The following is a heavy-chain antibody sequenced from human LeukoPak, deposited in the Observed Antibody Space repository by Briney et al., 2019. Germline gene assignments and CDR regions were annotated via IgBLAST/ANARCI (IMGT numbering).Heavy chain of an antibody. CDR1: GYTFTDYY. CDR3: ARARDYCSSTSCYIEMDY. Sequence: GASVKVSCKASGYTFTDYYIHWVRQAPGQGLEWMGGIIPIFGTANYAQKFQGRVTITADESTSTAYMELSSLRSEDTAVYYCARARDYCSSTSCYIEMDYWGQGTLVTVSS. CDR2: IIPIFGTA. V-gene: IGHV1-69*13. J-gene: IGHJ4*02. D-gene: IGHD2-2*01.